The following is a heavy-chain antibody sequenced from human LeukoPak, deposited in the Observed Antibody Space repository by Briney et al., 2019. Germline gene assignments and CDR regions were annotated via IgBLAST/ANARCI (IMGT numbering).Heavy chain of an antibody. CDR3: AKPRDIDSWAFDV. J-gene: IGHJ3*01. V-gene: IGHV3-33*03. CDR1: GFTFSSYG. D-gene: IGHD2-15*01. CDR2: IWYDGSNK. Sequence: PGRSLRLSCAASGFTFSSYGMHWVRQAPGKGLEWVAVIWYDGSNKYYADSVKGRFTTSRDNAKNSLYLQMNSLRTEDTAVFYCAKPRDIDSWAFDVWGQGTMVTVSS.